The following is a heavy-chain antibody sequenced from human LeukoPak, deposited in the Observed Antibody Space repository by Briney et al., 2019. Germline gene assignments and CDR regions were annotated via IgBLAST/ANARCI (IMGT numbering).Heavy chain of an antibody. CDR2: MNPNRGNT. Sequence: ASVKVSCKASGYTFTSYDTNWVRQGPGQGLEWMGWMNPNRGNTGYAQKFQGRVTMTRNTYISTAYMELSSLRSEDAAVYYCAGGIAVSRWATGYWGQGTLVTVSS. V-gene: IGHV1-8*01. D-gene: IGHD6-19*01. J-gene: IGHJ4*02. CDR1: GYTFTSYD. CDR3: AGGIAVSRWATGY.